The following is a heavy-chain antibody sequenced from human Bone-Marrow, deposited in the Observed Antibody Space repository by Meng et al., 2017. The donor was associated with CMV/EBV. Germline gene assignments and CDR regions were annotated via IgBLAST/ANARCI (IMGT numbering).Heavy chain of an antibody. J-gene: IGHJ5*02. V-gene: IGHV1-69*05. CDR3: AHYPYYDFWSPLSA. CDR2: IIPIFGTA. D-gene: IGHD3-3*01. Sequence: SVKVSCKASGGTFSSYAISWVRQAPGQGLEWMGGIIPIFGTANYAQKFQGRVTITTDESTSTAYMELSSLRSEDTAVYYCAHYPYYDFWSPLSAWDQGTLVTVSS. CDR1: GGTFSSYA.